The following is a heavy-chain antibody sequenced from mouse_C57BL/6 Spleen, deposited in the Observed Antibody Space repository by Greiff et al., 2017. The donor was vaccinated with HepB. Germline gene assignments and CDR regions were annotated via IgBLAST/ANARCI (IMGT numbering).Heavy chain of an antibody. V-gene: IGHV1-52*01. CDR3: ARDTTGGDYAMDY. J-gene: IGHJ4*01. D-gene: IGHD1-1*01. CDR2: IDPSDSET. Sequence: VQLQQPGAELVRPGSSVKLSCKASGYTFTSYWMPWVKQRPIQGLEWIGNIDPSDSETHYNQKFKDKATLTVDKSSSTAYMQLSSLTSEDSAVYYCARDTTGGDYAMDYWGQGTSVTVSS. CDR1: GYTFTSYW.